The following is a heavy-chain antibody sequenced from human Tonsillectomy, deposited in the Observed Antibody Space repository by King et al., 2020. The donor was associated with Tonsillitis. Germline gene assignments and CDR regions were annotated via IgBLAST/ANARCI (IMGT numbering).Heavy chain of an antibody. V-gene: IGHV2-26*01. Sequence: TLKESGPVLVKPTETLTLTCTVSGFSLSNARTGVSWIRPPPGKALEWLAHIFSNDEKSYSTSLKSRLTISKDTSKSQVVLTMTNMDPVDTATYYCALMLDDCSYYWWFGPWGQGTLVTVSS. CDR3: ALMLDDCSYYWWFGP. CDR2: IFSNDEK. J-gene: IGHJ5*02. D-gene: IGHD4-11*01. CDR1: GFSLSNARTG.